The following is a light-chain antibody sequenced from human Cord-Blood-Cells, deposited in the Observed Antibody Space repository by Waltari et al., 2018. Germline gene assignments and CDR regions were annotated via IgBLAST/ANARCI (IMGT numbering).Light chain of an antibody. CDR1: SSTIGAGYD. CDR3: QSYDSSLSGSV. Sequence: QSALTQPPSVSAAPGQRVTISCTGSSSTIGAGYDVHWYQQLPGTAPKLLISGNGNRPSGVPDRFSGSKSGTSASLAITGLQAEDEADYYCQSYDSSLSGSVFGGGTKLTVL. CDR2: GNG. V-gene: IGLV1-40*01. J-gene: IGLJ3*02.